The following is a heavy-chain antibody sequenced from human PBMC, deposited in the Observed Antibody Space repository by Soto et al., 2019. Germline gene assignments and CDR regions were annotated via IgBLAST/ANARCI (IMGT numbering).Heavy chain of an antibody. V-gene: IGHV3-23*01. CDR1: GFTFSSYV. CDR3: ALPAARGDFDY. CDR2: ISGSGAST. D-gene: IGHD2-2*01. Sequence: EVHLLESGGELVQPGGPLRLSCAASGFTFSSYVITWVRQAPGKGLEWVSAISGSGASTYYADSVEGRFTISRDNSKNTLYLQMNSLRAEDTAVYYCALPAARGDFDYWGQGTLVTVSS. J-gene: IGHJ4*02.